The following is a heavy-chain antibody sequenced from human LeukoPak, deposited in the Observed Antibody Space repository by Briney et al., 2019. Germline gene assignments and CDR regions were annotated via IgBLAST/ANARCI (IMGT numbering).Heavy chain of an antibody. CDR1: GFTFSSYA. Sequence: GGSLRLSCAASGFTFSSYAMSWVRQAPGKGLEWVSAISASGSTYYADSVKGRFTISRDNAKNSLYLQMDSLRADDTAVYYCATSDDLWSGMDNWGQGTLVTVSS. V-gene: IGHV3-23*01. CDR2: ISASGST. CDR3: ATSDDLWSGMDN. D-gene: IGHD3-3*01. J-gene: IGHJ4*02.